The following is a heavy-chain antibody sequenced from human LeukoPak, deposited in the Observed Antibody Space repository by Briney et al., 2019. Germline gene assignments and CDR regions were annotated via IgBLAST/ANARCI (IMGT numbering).Heavy chain of an antibody. J-gene: IGHJ4*02. CDR3: ARDVRSLLLWFGELFIDY. V-gene: IGHV3-21*01. Sequence: GGSLRLSCAASGFTFSSYSMNWVRQAPGKGLEWVSSISSSSSYIYYADSVKGRFTISRDNSKNTLYLQMNSLRAEDTAVYYCARDVRSLLLWFGELFIDYWGQGTLVTVSS. CDR2: ISSSSSYI. D-gene: IGHD3-10*01. CDR1: GFTFSSYS.